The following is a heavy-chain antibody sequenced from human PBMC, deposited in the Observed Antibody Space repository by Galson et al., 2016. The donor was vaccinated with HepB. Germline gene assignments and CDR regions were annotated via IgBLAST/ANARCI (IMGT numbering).Heavy chain of an antibody. V-gene: IGHV5-51*01. CDR1: GYIFSNHW. CDR2: ISPGVSET. J-gene: IGHJ3*02. Sequence: QSGAEVKKPGESPQISCQGSGYIFSNHWIGWMRQMPGEGLEWMGFISPGVSETRCNPSFSGQVTFSADKSTNTAYVRWSSLKASDTAIYYCARDLVCGGDCRGFDIWGQGTMVTVS. D-gene: IGHD2-21*02. CDR3: ARDLVCGGDCRGFDI.